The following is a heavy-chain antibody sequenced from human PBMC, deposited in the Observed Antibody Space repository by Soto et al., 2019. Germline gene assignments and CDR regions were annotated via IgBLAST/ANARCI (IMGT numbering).Heavy chain of an antibody. Sequence: EVQLVESGGGLVEPGGSLRLSCAASGFTFNGAWMNWVRQGPGKGLEWVGRVKSKVDGETIDYAAPVKGGFTISRDDSRNTVYLQMNSLSTEDTAMYYFAADLPDWGAYAFDYWGQGALVTVSS. CDR3: AADLPDWGAYAFDY. V-gene: IGHV3-15*07. D-gene: IGHD3-16*01. CDR1: GFTFNGAW. J-gene: IGHJ4*02. CDR2: VKSKVDGETI.